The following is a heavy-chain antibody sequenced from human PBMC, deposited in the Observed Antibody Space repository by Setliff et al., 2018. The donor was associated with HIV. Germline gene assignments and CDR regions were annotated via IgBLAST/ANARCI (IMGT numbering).Heavy chain of an antibody. J-gene: IGHJ4*02. V-gene: IGHV4-39*01. Sequence: SETLSLTCTVSGSFINSDYWGWIRQPPGKGLQWIGSIHYSGSTYYQPSLRSRVSISVDTAKNQFSLNLKSVTAADTAVYYCARRGDGYILDYWGRGTLVTVSS. CDR1: GSFINSDY. CDR2: IHYSGST. CDR3: ARRGDGYILDY. D-gene: IGHD5-12*01.